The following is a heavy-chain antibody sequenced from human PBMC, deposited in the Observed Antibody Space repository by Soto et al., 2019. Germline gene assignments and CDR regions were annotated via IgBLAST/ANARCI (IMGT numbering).Heavy chain of an antibody. J-gene: IGHJ4*02. V-gene: IGHV3-53*04. Sequence: GGSLRLSCAASGFTVSSNYMSWVRQAPGKGLEWVSVIYSGGSTYYADPVKGRFTISRHNSKNTLYLQMNSLRAEDTAVYYCARAVVEDYYDSSGYYFDYWGQGTLVTVSS. CDR1: GFTVSSNY. D-gene: IGHD3-22*01. CDR2: IYSGGST. CDR3: ARAVVEDYYDSSGYYFDY.